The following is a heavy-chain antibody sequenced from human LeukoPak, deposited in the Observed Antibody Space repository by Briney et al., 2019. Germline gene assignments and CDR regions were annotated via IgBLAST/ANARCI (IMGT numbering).Heavy chain of an antibody. CDR1: GFTFSNYG. Sequence: GGSLRLSCAASGFTFSNYGMNWVRQAPGKGLECVSYISSGSSTIYYADSVKGRFTISMDNAKNLLYLQMNSLRAEDTAVYYCARDYYDSSGDYWGQGTLVTVPS. CDR2: ISSGSSTI. CDR3: ARDYYDSSGDY. V-gene: IGHV3-48*01. D-gene: IGHD3-22*01. J-gene: IGHJ4*02.